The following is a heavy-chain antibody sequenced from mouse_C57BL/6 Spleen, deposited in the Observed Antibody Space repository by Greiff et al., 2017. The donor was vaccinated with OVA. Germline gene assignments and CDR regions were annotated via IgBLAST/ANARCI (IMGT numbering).Heavy chain of an antibody. CDR2: INYDGSST. CDR1: GFTFSDYY. V-gene: IGHV5-16*01. Sequence: EVKLMESEGGLVQPGSSMKLSCTASGFTFSDYYMAWVRQVPEKGLEWVANINYDGSSTYYLDSLKSRFIISRDNAKNILYLQMSSLKSEDTATYYCAREGVYYGSFFDYWGQGTTLTVSS. CDR3: AREGVYYGSFFDY. J-gene: IGHJ2*01. D-gene: IGHD1-1*01.